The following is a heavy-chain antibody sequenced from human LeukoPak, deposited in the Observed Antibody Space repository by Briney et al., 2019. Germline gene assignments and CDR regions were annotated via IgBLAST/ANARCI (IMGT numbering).Heavy chain of an antibody. V-gene: IGHV1-2*02. D-gene: IGHD3-9*01. CDR1: GYTFIGYY. CDR2: INPHNGDT. J-gene: IGHJ4*02. CDR3: VKGFYDILTAYWGGGDY. Sequence: ASVKVSCKASGYTFIGYYLHWVRQAPGQGLEWMGWINPHNGDTNYAQKFQGRVTMTRDTSITTAYMELSSLRTDDTAVYYCVKGFYDILTAYWGGGDYWGQGTLVTVSS.